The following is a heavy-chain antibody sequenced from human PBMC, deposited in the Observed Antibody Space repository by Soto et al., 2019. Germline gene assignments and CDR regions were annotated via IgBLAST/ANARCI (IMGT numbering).Heavy chain of an antibody. CDR2: ISSSTSTI. CDR1: GFSFRSYS. D-gene: IGHD5-18*01. J-gene: IGHJ4*02. V-gene: IGHV3-48*02. CDR3: AREDRGSYGVLYY. Sequence: EVQLVESGGGLGQPGGSLRLSCAASGFSFRSYSMNWVRQAPGKGLEWISYISSSTSTIYYADSVKGRFTISRDTAKNSLYLQLKSLRDEDTAIYYCAREDRGSYGVLYYWGQGTQVTVSS.